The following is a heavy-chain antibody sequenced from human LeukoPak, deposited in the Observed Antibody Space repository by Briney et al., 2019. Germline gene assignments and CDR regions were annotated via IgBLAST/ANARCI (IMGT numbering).Heavy chain of an antibody. J-gene: IGHJ4*02. V-gene: IGHV3-23*01. Sequence: GGSLRLSCAVSGFTFSNYGLSWVRQAPGKGLEWVSGITGSGGSTYYADSVKGRFTISRDNSKNTLYLQMNSLRAEDTAIYYCARDERLLSFLKWGQGTLVTVSS. CDR1: GFTFSNYG. D-gene: IGHD3-3*01. CDR3: ARDERLLSFLK. CDR2: ITGSGGST.